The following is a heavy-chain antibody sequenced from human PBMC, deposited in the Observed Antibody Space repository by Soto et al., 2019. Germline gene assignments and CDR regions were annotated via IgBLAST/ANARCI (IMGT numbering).Heavy chain of an antibody. CDR2: ISYDGSNK. V-gene: IGHV3-30-3*01. J-gene: IGHJ4*02. Sequence: GGSLRLSCAASGFTFSSYAMHWVRQAPGKGLEWVAVISYDGSNKYYADSVKGRFTISRDNSKNTLYLQMNSLRAEDTAVYYCARGGHYHGSGSYYKGPFDYWGQGTLVTVSS. CDR1: GFTFSSYA. D-gene: IGHD3-10*01. CDR3: ARGGHYHGSGSYYKGPFDY.